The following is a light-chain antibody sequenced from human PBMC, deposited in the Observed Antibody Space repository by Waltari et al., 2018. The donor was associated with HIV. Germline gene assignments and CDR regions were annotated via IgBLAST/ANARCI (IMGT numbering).Light chain of an antibody. Sequence: QSALTQPPTASGSPGQSVTLSCTGTSSDVGGSNFVTCYQHHPCTAPKRMIYEVSKRPSGVPDRCAGSKSGNTASLTVAGRQAEDEADYYCSSYAGSNNLVFGGGTKLTVL. V-gene: IGLV2-8*01. CDR2: EVS. CDR1: SSDVGGSNF. J-gene: IGLJ3*02. CDR3: SSYAGSNNLV.